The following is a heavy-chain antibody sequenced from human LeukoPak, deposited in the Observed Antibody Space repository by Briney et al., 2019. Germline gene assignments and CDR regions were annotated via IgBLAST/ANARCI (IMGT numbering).Heavy chain of an antibody. CDR3: ARGGLRLGGLSLNGAFDI. CDR2: IIPIFGTA. Sequence: SVKVSCKASGGTFSSYAISWVRQAPGQGLEWMGGIIPIFGTANYAQKFQGRVTITTDESTSTAYMELSSLRSEDTAMYYCARGGLRLGGLSLNGAFDIWGQGTMVTVSS. J-gene: IGHJ3*02. V-gene: IGHV1-69*05. CDR1: GGTFSSYA. D-gene: IGHD3-16*02.